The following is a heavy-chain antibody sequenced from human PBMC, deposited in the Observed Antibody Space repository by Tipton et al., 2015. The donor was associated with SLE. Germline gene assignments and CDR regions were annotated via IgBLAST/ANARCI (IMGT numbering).Heavy chain of an antibody. Sequence: TLSLTCSVSGESIARSAYWSWIRQHPGRGLEWIGYIYYSGTTFYNPSLKSRVTISMDPSKNQFSLKLNSVTAADTAVYYCARFRDEYYYYAMDVWGQGTTVTVSS. J-gene: IGHJ6*02. V-gene: IGHV4-30-4*01. CDR3: ARFRDEYYYYAMDV. CDR2: IYYSGTT. CDR1: GESIARSAY.